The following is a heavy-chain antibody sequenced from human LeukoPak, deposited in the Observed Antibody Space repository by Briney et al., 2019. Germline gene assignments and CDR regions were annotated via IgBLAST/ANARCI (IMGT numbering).Heavy chain of an antibody. D-gene: IGHD3-10*01. CDR3: TRPYGSGSYHWFDP. Sequence: GGSLRLSCTASEFTFGDYAMSWVRQAPGKGLEWVGFIRSKAYGGTTEYAASVKGRFTISRDDSKSIAYLQMNSLKTEDTAVYYCTRPYGSGSYHWFDPWGQGTLVTVSS. J-gene: IGHJ5*02. CDR2: IRSKAYGGTT. CDR1: EFTFGDYA. V-gene: IGHV3-49*04.